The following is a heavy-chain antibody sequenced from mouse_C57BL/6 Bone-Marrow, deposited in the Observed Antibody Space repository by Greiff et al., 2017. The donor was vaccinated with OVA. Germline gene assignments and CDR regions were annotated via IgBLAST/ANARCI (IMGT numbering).Heavy chain of an antibody. J-gene: IGHJ4*01. CDR2: IYPGSGNT. D-gene: IGHD1-1*01. CDR3: ARNGFRAMDY. Sequence: QVQLQQSGAELVRPGASVKLSCKASGYTFTDYYINWVKQRPGQGLEWIARIYPGSGNTYYNEKFKGKATLTAEKSSSPAYMQLSSLTSEDSAVYFCARNGFRAMDYWGQGTSVTVSS. V-gene: IGHV1-76*01. CDR1: GYTFTDYY.